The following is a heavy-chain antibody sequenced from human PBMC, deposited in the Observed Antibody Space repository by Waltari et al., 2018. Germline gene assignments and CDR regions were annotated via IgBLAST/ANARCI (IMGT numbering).Heavy chain of an antibody. CDR2: SNAGGCVT. D-gene: IGHD1-26*01. CDR1: GFTFSTYA. CDR3: AKVKWGGDASDM. Sequence: QLLESGGALVQPGGSLRLSCAASGFTFSTYAMNWVRQAPGKGLVGVSRSNAGGCVTYYADSVKGRFTISRDNSKNTLYLKMNSLRAEDTAVYYCAKVKWGGDASDMWGQGTMVTVSS. V-gene: IGHV3-23*01. J-gene: IGHJ3*02.